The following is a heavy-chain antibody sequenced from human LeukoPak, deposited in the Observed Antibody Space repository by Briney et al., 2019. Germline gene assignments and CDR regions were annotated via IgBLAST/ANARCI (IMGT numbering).Heavy chain of an antibody. CDR1: GFTFSSYS. J-gene: IGHJ4*02. D-gene: IGHD5-18*01. CDR2: ISSRSTTI. CDR3: ARGVLGYSYGFDY. V-gene: IGHV3-48*02. Sequence: GGSLRLSCAASGFTFSSYSMNWVRQAPGKGLEWVSYISSRSTTIYYADSVKGRFTISRDNAKNSLYLQMNSLRDEDTAMYYCARGVLGYSYGFDYWGQGTPITVSS.